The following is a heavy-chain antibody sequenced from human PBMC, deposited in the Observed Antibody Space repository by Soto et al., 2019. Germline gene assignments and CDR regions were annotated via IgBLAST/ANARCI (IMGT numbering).Heavy chain of an antibody. V-gene: IGHV1-18*01. D-gene: IGHD2-21*02. J-gene: IGHJ5*02. CDR1: GYTFTSYG. CDR2: ISAYNGNT. CDR3: SSDPGYCGGDWGFDP. Sequence: QVQLVQSGAEVKKPGASVKVSCKASGYTFTSYGISWLRQAPGQGLEWMGWISAYNGNTNYAQKLQGRVTMTAASSTSKAYMELRSLRSAGTAVYYCSSDPGYCGGDWGFDPWGQGTLVTVSS.